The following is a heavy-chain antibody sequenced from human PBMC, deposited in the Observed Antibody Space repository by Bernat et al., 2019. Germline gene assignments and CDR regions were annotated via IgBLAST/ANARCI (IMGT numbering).Heavy chain of an antibody. CDR3: ATQPAATSTDV. V-gene: IGHV3-7*03. CDR1: AFTLSSFW. J-gene: IGHJ6*02. CDR2: IKQDGSER. D-gene: IGHD2-2*01. Sequence: EVQLVESGGGLVQPGGSLRLSCAASAFTLSSFWMTWVRQAPGRGLEWVTNIKQDGSERNYVDSVKGRFTISRDNAENSLYLQMNNLRAEDTAVYYCATQPAATSTDVWGRGTTVTVYS.